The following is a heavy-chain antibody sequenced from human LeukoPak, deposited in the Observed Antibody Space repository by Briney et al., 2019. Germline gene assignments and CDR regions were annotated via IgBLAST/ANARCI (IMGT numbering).Heavy chain of an antibody. CDR3: AKGSGDSSGYYYDYYYYYMDV. CDR1: GFTFSSYA. D-gene: IGHD3-22*01. CDR2: ISGSGGST. V-gene: IGHV3-23*01. J-gene: IGHJ6*03. Sequence: GGSLRLSCAASGFTFSSYAMSWVRRAPGKGLEWVSGISGSGGSTYYADSVKGRFTISRDNSKNTLYLQMNSLRVGDTAVYHCAKGSGDSSGYYYDYYYYYMDVWGKGTTVTVSS.